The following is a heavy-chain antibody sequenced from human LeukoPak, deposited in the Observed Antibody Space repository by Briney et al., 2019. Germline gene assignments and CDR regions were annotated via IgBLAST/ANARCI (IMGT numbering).Heavy chain of an antibody. CDR2: ISSSSSYI. CDR1: GFTFSSYT. CDR3: ARAWSSGNYYFDH. D-gene: IGHD3-10*01. V-gene: IGHV3-21*01. J-gene: IGHJ4*02. Sequence: GGSLRLSCAASGFTFSSYTMNWVRQAPGKGLEWVSSISSSSSYIYYADSMKGRFTISRDNAKNSLYLQMNSLRAEDTAVYYCARAWSSGNYYFDHWGQGTLVTVSS.